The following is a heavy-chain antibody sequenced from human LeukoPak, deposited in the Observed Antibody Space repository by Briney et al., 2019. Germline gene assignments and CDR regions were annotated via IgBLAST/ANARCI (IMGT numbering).Heavy chain of an antibody. CDR3: ARDRWYSSSSFGSNYYYYMDV. CDR1: GGSISSSSYY. CDR2: IYHSGST. J-gene: IGHJ6*03. Sequence: SETLSLTCTVSGGSISSSSYYWGWIRQPPGKGLEWIGSIYHSGSTNYNPSLKSRVTISVDKSKNQFSLKLSSVTAADTAVYYCARDRWYSSSSFGSNYYYYMDVWGKGTTVTVSS. V-gene: IGHV4-39*07. D-gene: IGHD6-13*01.